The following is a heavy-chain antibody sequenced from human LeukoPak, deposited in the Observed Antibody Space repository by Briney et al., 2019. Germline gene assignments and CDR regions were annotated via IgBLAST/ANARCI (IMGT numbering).Heavy chain of an antibody. CDR3: AGGKVDTAMALDY. D-gene: IGHD5-18*01. V-gene: IGHV4-59*08. Sequence: PSETLSLTCTVSGASITRYFWNWIRQPPGKELEWIGYIYYSGSTNYNPSLKSRVTISVDTSKNQFSLKLSSVTAADTAVYYCAGGKVDTAMALDYWGQGTLVTVSS. CDR1: GASITRYF. CDR2: IYYSGST. J-gene: IGHJ4*02.